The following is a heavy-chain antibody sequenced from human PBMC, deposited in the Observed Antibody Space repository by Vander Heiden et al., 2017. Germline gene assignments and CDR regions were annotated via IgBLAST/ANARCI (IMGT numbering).Heavy chain of an antibody. V-gene: IGHV3-23*01. J-gene: IGHJ4*02. CDR2: ISGSGGST. CDR1: GFTFSSYA. Sequence: EVQLLESGGGLVQPGGSLRLSCAASGFTFSSYAMSWVRQAPGKGLEWVSAISGSGGSTYDADSVKGRFTISRDNSKNTLYLQMNSLRAEDTAVYYCAKASSGWYRALVWGRGNLVTASS. D-gene: IGHD6-19*01. CDR3: AKASSGWYRALV.